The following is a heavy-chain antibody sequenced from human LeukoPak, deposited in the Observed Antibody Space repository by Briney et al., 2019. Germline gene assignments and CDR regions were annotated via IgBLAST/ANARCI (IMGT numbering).Heavy chain of an antibody. D-gene: IGHD3-3*01. CDR1: GYTFTGYY. CDR3: ARDQDDFWSGYYPGDY. Sequence: ASVKVSCKASGYTFTGYYMYWVRQAPGQGLEWMGRINPNTGGTNYAQKFQGRVTMTRDTSISTAYMELSRLRSDDTAVYYCARDQDDFWSGYYPGDYWGQGTLVTVSS. CDR2: INPNTGGT. V-gene: IGHV1-2*06. J-gene: IGHJ4*02.